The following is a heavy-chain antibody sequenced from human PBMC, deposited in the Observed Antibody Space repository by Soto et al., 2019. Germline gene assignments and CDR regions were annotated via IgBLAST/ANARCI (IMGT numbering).Heavy chain of an antibody. D-gene: IGHD3-16*01. CDR3: TRLRGGCPADF. Sequence: SETLSLTCSVSGGSISNNNYHWGWIRQPPGKGLEWMGSIYYRGNTYYNPSLRSRITISVDTSRNQFSLALSSVTAADTAVYFCTRLRGGCPADFWGQGTLVTVSS. V-gene: IGHV4-39*01. CDR2: IYYRGNT. J-gene: IGHJ4*02. CDR1: GGSISNNNYH.